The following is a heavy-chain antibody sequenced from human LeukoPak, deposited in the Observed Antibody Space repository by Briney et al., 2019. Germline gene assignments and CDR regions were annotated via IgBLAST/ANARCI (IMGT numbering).Heavy chain of an antibody. J-gene: IGHJ4*02. Sequence: KPSETLSLTCAVYGGSFSGYYWSWIRQPPGKGLEWIGEINHSGSTNYNPSLKSRVTISVDTSKNQFSLKLSSVTAADTAVYYCARDVDTAMAWNYWGQGTLVTVSS. CDR1: GGSFSGYY. CDR3: ARDVDTAMAWNY. CDR2: INHSGST. V-gene: IGHV4-34*01. D-gene: IGHD5-18*01.